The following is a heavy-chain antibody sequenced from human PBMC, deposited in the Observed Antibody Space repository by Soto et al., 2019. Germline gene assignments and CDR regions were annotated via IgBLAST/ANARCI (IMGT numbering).Heavy chain of an antibody. Sequence: KTSETLSLTCTVSGRSISSYYWSWIRQPPGKGLEWIGYIYYSGSTNYNPSLKSRVTISVDTSKNQFSLKLSSVTAADTAVYYCARAKAPLYSSSWYWFDPWGQGTLVTVS. CDR3: ARAKAPLYSSSWYWFDP. CDR2: IYYSGST. J-gene: IGHJ5*02. CDR1: GRSISSYY. V-gene: IGHV4-59*08. D-gene: IGHD6-13*01.